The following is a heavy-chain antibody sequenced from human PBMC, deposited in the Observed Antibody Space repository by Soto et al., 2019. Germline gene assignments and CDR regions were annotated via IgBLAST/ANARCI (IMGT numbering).Heavy chain of an antibody. CDR2: IIPIFCTA. CDR3: ARDSMRDYGDPRGYFDY. V-gene: IGHV1-69*01. D-gene: IGHD4-17*01. Sequence: QVQLVQSGAEVKKPGSSVKVSCRASGGTFSSYAISWVRQAPGQGLEWMGGIIPIFCTANYAQKFQGRVTITADESTSTAYMELRSLSSEVTAVYYCARDSMRDYGDPRGYFDYWGQGTLVTVSS. CDR1: GGTFSSYA. J-gene: IGHJ4*02.